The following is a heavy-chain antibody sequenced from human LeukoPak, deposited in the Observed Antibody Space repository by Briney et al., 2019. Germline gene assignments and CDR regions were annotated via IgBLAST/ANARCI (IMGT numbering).Heavy chain of an antibody. CDR1: GFTFSSSA. CDR2: ISYDGSNK. J-gene: IGHJ6*04. D-gene: IGHD3-10*01. CDR3: AKDGAYYGSGSYYHYGMDV. V-gene: IGHV3-30*04. Sequence: LRLSCAASGFTFSSSAMHGVRQAPRKGLEWVAVISYDGSNKYYADSVKGGFTISRDNSKNTLYLQRNSLRAEDTAVYYCAKDGAYYGSGSYYHYGMDVWGKGTTVTVSS.